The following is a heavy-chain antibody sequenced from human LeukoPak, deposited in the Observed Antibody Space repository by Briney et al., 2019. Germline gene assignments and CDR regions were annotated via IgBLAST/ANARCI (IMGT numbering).Heavy chain of an antibody. CDR1: GYTLTELS. V-gene: IGHV1-24*01. CDR2: FDPEDGET. CDR3: ARASPEVGASDYYYYMDV. J-gene: IGHJ6*03. D-gene: IGHD1-26*01. Sequence: GASVKVSCKVSGYTLTELSMHWVRQAPGKGLEWMGGFDPEDGETIYAQKFQGRVTMTADTSTSTAYMELRSLRSDDTAVYYCARASPEVGASDYYYYMDVWGKGTTVTISS.